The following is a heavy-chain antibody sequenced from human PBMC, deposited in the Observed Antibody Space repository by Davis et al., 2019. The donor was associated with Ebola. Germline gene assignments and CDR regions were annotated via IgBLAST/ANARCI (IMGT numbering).Heavy chain of an antibody. CDR2: INPSGGNT. CDR3: ARWGMTTIFNDY. J-gene: IGHJ4*02. D-gene: IGHD5-24*01. Sequence: ASVTVSCKASGYTFTSYYMHWVRQAPGQGLEWMGIINPSGGNTNYAQILQGRVTMTTDTSTGTAYMELRSLRSDDTAVYYCARWGMTTIFNDYWGQGTLVTVSS. V-gene: IGHV1-46*01. CDR1: GYTFTSYY.